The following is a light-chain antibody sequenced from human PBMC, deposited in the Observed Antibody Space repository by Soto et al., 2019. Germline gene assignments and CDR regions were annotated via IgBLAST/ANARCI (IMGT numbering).Light chain of an antibody. CDR2: GAS. Sequence: EIVMTQSPATLSVSPGERATLSCRASQSVSRNLAWYQQKPGQAPRLLIYGASTRATGIPARFSGSGSGTEFTLTISSLHSEDFAVYYCQQDNNWPPLTFGGGTKVEIK. J-gene: IGKJ4*01. CDR1: QSVSRN. V-gene: IGKV3-15*01. CDR3: QQDNNWPPLT.